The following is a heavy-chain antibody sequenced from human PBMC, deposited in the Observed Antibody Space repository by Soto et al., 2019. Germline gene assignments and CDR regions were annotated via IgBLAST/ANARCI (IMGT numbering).Heavy chain of an antibody. V-gene: IGHV3-53*01. J-gene: IGHJ6*02. CDR2: LYSGGGT. D-gene: IGHD2-8*02. Sequence: EVQLVESGGDLIQPGGSLRLSCAASGLIVSSNYMSWVRKAPGKGLEWVSVLYSGGGTYYADSVKGRFTISRDNSKNTLYLQMNSLRAEDTAVYYCARAWSDYYYYGMDVWGQGTTVTISS. CDR3: ARAWSDYYYYGMDV. CDR1: GLIVSSNY.